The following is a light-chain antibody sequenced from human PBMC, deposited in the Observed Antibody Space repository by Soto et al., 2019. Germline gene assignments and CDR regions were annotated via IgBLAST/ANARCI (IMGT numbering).Light chain of an antibody. Sequence: EIVLTQSPGTLSLSPGERATLSCRASQSVSSSYLAWYQQKPGQAPRLLIYGASSRATGIPDRFSGSGSGTAFTLTISRLEPEDFAVNYCQQYGSSPRFTFGPGTKVDIK. V-gene: IGKV3-20*01. CDR3: QQYGSSPRFT. CDR1: QSVSSSY. J-gene: IGKJ3*01. CDR2: GAS.